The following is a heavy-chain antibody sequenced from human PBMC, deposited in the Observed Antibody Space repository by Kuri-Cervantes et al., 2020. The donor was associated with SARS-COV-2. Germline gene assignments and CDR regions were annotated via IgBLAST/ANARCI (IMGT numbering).Heavy chain of an antibody. CDR1: GFPFSSYA. CDR3: AKVAQLTYCGGDCYFYYYYGMDV. CDR2: FSGSGGST. V-gene: IGHV3-23*01. D-gene: IGHD2-21*01. J-gene: IGHJ6*02. Sequence: GESLKISCAASGFPFSSYAMSWVRQAPGKGLGWVSAFSGSGGSTYYADSVKGRFNISRDNSKNTLYLQMNSLRAEDTAVYYCAKVAQLTYCGGDCYFYYYYGMDVWGQGTTVTVSS.